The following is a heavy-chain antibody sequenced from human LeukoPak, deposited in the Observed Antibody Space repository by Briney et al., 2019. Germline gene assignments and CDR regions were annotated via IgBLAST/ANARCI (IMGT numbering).Heavy chain of an antibody. V-gene: IGHV4-4*07. CDR2: IFSGGST. Sequence: KAWETLSLTCTVSGDSINGYYWSWFRQPAGEGLGWIGRIFSGGSTNHNPSLKTRVTMSVDTSKNQFSLRLSSVTAADTAVYYCARGRPSRTRFGELLCFDYWGQGTLVTVSS. CDR3: ARGRPSRTRFGELLCFDY. D-gene: IGHD3-10*01. CDR1: GDSINGYY. J-gene: IGHJ4*02.